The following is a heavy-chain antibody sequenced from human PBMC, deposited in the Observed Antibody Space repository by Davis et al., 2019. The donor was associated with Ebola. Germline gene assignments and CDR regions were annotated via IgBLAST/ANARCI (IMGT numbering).Heavy chain of an antibody. CDR1: GGSISSGGYY. V-gene: IGHV4-31*03. D-gene: IGHD5-12*01. Sequence: SETLSLTCTVSGGSISSGGYYWSWIRQHPGKGLEWIGYIYYSGSTYYNPSLKSRVTISVDTSKNQFSLKLSSVTAADTAVYYCARDSKVGLRRRAFDIWGQGTMVTVSS. CDR3: ARDSKVGLRRRAFDI. CDR2: IYYSGST. J-gene: IGHJ3*02.